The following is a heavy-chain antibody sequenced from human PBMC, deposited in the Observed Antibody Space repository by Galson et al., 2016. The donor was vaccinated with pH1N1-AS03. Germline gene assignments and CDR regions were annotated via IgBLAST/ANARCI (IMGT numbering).Heavy chain of an antibody. J-gene: IGHJ4*02. CDR1: GFTFSTRA. D-gene: IGHD2-2*01. Sequence: SLRLSCAASGFTFSTRAMSWVRQAPGRGLQWVSAISNSGGSTYYADSVKGRLTITRDNSKNTLFLQMSSLGAEDTAIYYCASGRGATYQFDYWGQGAVVTVSS. V-gene: IGHV3-23*01. CDR3: ASGRGATYQFDY. CDR2: ISNSGGST.